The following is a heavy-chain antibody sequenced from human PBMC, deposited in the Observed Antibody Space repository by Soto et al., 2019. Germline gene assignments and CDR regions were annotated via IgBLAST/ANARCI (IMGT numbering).Heavy chain of an antibody. CDR2: ITGSDGRT. V-gene: IGHV3-23*01. CDR3: AKATYDTTFYTASLDN. CDR1: EFTFKNYA. Sequence: VQLLESGGGLVHPGGSLRLSCAASEFTFKNYAMTWVRQAPGKGLEWVSLITGSDGRTYYADSVKGRFTISRDNAKSTLFLQMDSLRPEDTALYYCAKATYDTTFYTASLDNWGQGTLVTVSS. J-gene: IGHJ4*02. D-gene: IGHD3-22*01.